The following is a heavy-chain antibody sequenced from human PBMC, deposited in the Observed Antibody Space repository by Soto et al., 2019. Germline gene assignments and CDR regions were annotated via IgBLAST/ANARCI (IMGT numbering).Heavy chain of an antibody. CDR1: GGSISSYY. Sequence: PSETLSLTCTVSGGSISSYYWSWIRQPPGKGLEWIGYIYYSGSTYYNPSLKSRVTISVDTSKNQFSLKLSSVTAADTAVYYCAREIPEAPFDYWGQGTLVTVSS. V-gene: IGHV4-59*12. CDR2: IYYSGST. CDR3: AREIPEAPFDY. J-gene: IGHJ4*02. D-gene: IGHD2-21*01.